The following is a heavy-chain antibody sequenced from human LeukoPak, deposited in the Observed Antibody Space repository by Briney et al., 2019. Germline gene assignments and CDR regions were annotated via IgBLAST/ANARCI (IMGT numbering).Heavy chain of an antibody. D-gene: IGHD2-8*01. Sequence: SETLSLTCTVSGVSISGYYWSWIRQPPGEGLEWIGYIYDSGSTNNNPSLKSRVSISVDTSKKQFSLMLSSVTAADTAVYYCARLDPSMLFFDYWGQGTLVTVSS. CDR2: IYDSGST. CDR3: ARLDPSMLFFDY. V-gene: IGHV4-59*08. J-gene: IGHJ4*02. CDR1: GVSISGYY.